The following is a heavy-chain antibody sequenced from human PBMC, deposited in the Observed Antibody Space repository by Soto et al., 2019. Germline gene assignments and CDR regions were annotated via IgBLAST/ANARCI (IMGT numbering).Heavy chain of an antibody. CDR1: GFTFDDYA. Sequence: EVRLVESGGGLVQPGRSLRLSCAASGFTFDDYAMHWVRQAPGKGLEWVSGISWDSGSIGYADSVKGRFTISRDNANNSLYLQMNSLRAEDTAVYYCAKATGDSSSWGMGYYFDYWGQGTLVTVSS. CDR3: AKATGDSSSWGMGYYFDY. J-gene: IGHJ4*02. V-gene: IGHV3-9*01. CDR2: ISWDSGSI. D-gene: IGHD6-13*01.